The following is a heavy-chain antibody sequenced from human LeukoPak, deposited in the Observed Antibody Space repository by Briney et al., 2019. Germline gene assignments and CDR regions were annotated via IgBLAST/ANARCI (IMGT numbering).Heavy chain of an antibody. CDR1: GFTFSNYG. Sequence: TGGSLRLSCAASGFTFSNYGMSWVRQAPGKGLEWVSLISSSGNNAYYADSVKGRFTISRDNSKNTLYLQMNSLRAEDTAVYYCARDLRWSHYWYFDLWGRGTLVTVSS. CDR3: ARDLRWSHYWYFDL. CDR2: ISSSGNNA. J-gene: IGHJ2*01. V-gene: IGHV3-23*01. D-gene: IGHD2-15*01.